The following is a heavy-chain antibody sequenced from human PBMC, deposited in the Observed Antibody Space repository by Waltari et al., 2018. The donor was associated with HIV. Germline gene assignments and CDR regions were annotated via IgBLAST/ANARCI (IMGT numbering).Heavy chain of an antibody. Sequence: QVQLQESGPGLVKPSETLSLTCTVPGGSISSYYWSGNRQPPGKGLECIAYISYSGSTNYNPSLKSRVTISVDTSKNQFSLKLSSVTAADTAVYYCARDRLGYCSGGSCYGDAFDIWGQGTMVTVSS. J-gene: IGHJ3*02. V-gene: IGHV4-59*01. CDR3: ARDRLGYCSGGSCYGDAFDI. D-gene: IGHD2-15*01. CDR2: ISYSGST. CDR1: GGSISSYY.